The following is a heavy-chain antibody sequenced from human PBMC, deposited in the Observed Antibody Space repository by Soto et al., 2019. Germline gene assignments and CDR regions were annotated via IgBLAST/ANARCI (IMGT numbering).Heavy chain of an antibody. J-gene: IGHJ4*02. V-gene: IGHV3-23*01. CDR3: AKVSTGYYYYFDS. CDR2: IGGSGSST. Sequence: PGGSLRLSCAASGFTFSSYAMSWVRQAPGKGLEWVSGIGGSGSSTFYADSVKGRFTISRGNSKNTLYLQMNSLRAEDTAVYHCAKVSTGYYYYFDSWGRGTLVTVSS. D-gene: IGHD3-9*01. CDR1: GFTFSSYA.